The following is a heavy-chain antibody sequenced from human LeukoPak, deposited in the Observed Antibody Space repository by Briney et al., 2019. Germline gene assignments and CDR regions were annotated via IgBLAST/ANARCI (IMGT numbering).Heavy chain of an antibody. CDR2: IYYSGST. CDR1: GGSISSSNYY. V-gene: IGHV4-39*01. D-gene: IGHD3-16*02. J-gene: IGHJ5*02. Sequence: SETLSLTCTVSGGSISSSNYYWGWIRQPPGKGLECIGSIYYSGSTYYNPSLKSRVTISVDTSKNQFSLKLSSVTAADTAVYYCASDNMITFGGVIVRGPFDPWGQGTLVTVSS. CDR3: ASDNMITFGGVIVRGPFDP.